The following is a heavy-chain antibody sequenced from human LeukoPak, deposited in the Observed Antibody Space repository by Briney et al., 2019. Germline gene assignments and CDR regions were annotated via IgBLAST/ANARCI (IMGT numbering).Heavy chain of an antibody. CDR1: EFTFTNYG. J-gene: IGHJ3*02. CDR3: TTFDM. Sequence: GGSLRLSCAASEFTFTNYGIHWVRLAPGKGLEWVAVISSDGSNKHYADSVKGRFTISRDDSKNTLYLQMNSLRVDDTALYYCTTFDMWGQGTIVTVSS. CDR2: ISSDGSNK. V-gene: IGHV3-30*03.